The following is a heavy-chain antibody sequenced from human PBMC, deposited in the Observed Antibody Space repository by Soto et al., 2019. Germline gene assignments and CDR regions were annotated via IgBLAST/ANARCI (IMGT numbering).Heavy chain of an antibody. J-gene: IGHJ1*01. CDR1: GFTVSSNY. CDR2: IYSGGST. D-gene: IGHD4-17*01. CDR3: ARSDRFGDSLLYFQH. V-gene: IGHV3-66*01. Sequence: PGGSLRLSCAASGFTVSSNYMSWVGQAPGKGLEWVSVIYSGGSTYYAASVKGRFTISRDNSKNTLYLQMNSLRAEDTAVYYCARSDRFGDSLLYFQHWGQGTLVTVSS.